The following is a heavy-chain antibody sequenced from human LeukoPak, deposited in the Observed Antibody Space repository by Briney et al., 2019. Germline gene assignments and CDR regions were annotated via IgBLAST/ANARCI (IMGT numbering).Heavy chain of an antibody. CDR3: ARDRDTATTDPDY. V-gene: IGHV3-11*01. CDR2: ISSSGSTI. D-gene: IGHD5-18*01. Sequence: GGSLRLSCAASGFTFSDYYMSWIRQAPGKGLEWVSYISSSGSTIYYADSVKGRFTISRDNAKNSLYLQMNSLRAEDTAVYYCARDRDTATTDPDYWGQRTLVTVSS. J-gene: IGHJ4*02. CDR1: GFTFSDYY.